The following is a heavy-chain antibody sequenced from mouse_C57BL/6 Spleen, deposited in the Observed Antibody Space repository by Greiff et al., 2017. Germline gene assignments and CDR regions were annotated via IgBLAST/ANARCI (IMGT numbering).Heavy chain of an antibody. V-gene: IGHV1-76*01. CDR1: GYTFTDYY. J-gene: IGHJ3*01. CDR2: IYPGSGNT. Sequence: VQLQQPGAELVRPGASVKLSCKASGYTFTDYYINWVKQRPGQGLEWIARIYPGSGNTYYNEQFKGKATLPAEKSSSTAYMQLSNLTSEDSAVYFGARSLPELNTWCAYWGQGTLVTVSA. CDR3: ARSLPELNTWCAY.